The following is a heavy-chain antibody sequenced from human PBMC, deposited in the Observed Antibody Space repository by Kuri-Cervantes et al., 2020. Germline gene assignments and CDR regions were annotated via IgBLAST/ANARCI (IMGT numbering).Heavy chain of an antibody. CDR1: GGSFSDYY. V-gene: IGHV4-34*09. CDR2: INHSGST. CDR3: ARGQGAIFALLDI. J-gene: IGHJ6*02. Sequence: LRLSCAVYGGSFSDYYWSWIRQPPGKGLEWIGKINHSGSTYYNPSLKSRVTIKVNTSKNQSTLKVNSETAADTAVYYCARGQGAIFALLDIWGQGTTVTVSS. D-gene: IGHD3-3*01.